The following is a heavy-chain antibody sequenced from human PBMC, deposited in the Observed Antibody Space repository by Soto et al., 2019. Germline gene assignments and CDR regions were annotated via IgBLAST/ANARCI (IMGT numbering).Heavy chain of an antibody. CDR2: ISPIFGTA. J-gene: IGHJ4*02. CDR1: GGTFSRYV. D-gene: IGHD6-13*01. Sequence: GXSVKVSCKASGGTFSRYVISWVRQAPGQGLEWMGGISPIFGTANYAQKFQGRVTITADESTSTAYMELSSLRSEDTAVYYCARVVQIAAARYDYWGQGTLVTVPQ. V-gene: IGHV1-69*13. CDR3: ARVVQIAAARYDY.